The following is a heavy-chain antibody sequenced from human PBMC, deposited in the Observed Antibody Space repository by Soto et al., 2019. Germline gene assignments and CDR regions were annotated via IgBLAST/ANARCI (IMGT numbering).Heavy chain of an antibody. D-gene: IGHD2-2*03. CDR1: GFSFSLYA. CDR2: ISNNGGRT. CDR3: AIDRLDVHGAY. Sequence: EVQLLESGGGLVQPGGSLRLSCAASGFSFSLYAMTWVRQAPGKGLDWVSRISNNGGRTYYGDTVTGRFTISRDNYKNTVDLQMNSLRAEDSAVYYCAIDRLDVHGAYWGQGTLVTVSS. V-gene: IGHV3-23*01. J-gene: IGHJ4*02.